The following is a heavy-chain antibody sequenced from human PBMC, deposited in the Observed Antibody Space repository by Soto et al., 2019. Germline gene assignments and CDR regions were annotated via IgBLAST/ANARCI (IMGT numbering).Heavy chain of an antibody. V-gene: IGHV3-66*01. D-gene: IGHD6-19*01. CDR2: IYSGGNT. Sequence: GGSLRLSCAASGFTVSSNYMTWVRQAPGKGLEWVSVIYSGGNTYYADSVKGRFTISRDNSKNTVYLQMNSLRAEDTAVYYCARDGRWQWLVDYWGQGTLVTVSS. J-gene: IGHJ4*02. CDR1: GFTVSSNY. CDR3: ARDGRWQWLVDY.